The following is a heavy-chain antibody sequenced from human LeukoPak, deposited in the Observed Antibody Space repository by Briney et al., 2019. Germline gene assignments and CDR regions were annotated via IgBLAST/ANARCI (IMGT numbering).Heavy chain of an antibody. CDR3: ARSREDAFDI. V-gene: IGHV3-48*03. J-gene: IGHJ3*02. CDR2: ISSSGSTI. CDR1: GFTFSSYE. Sequence: SGGSLRLSCAASGFTFSSYEMNWVRQAPGKGLEWVSYISSSGSTIYYADSVKGRFTISRDNAKNSLYLQMNSLRAEDTAVYYCARSREDAFDIWGQGTMVTVSS. D-gene: IGHD1-26*01.